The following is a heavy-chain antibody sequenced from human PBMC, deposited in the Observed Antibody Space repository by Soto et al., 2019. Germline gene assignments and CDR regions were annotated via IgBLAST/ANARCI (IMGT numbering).Heavy chain of an antibody. D-gene: IGHD3-3*01. J-gene: IGHJ2*01. CDR3: ARIQRVLLFLEWSQIGYFDL. Sequence: QVTLKESGPVLVKPTETLTLTCTVSGFSLSNARMGVSWIRQPPGKALEWLAHIFSNDEKSSSTSLKSRLTIPKDTSNIQVVLTMTNMDPVDTATYYCARIQRVLLFLEWSQIGYFDLWGRGTLVTLSS. CDR1: GFSLSNARMG. V-gene: IGHV2-26*01. CDR2: IFSNDEK.